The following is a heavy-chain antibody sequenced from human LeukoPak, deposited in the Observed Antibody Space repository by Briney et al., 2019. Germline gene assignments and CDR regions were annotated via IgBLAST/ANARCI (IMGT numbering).Heavy chain of an antibody. Sequence: GGSLRLSCTASGFTFSSYGMNWVRQAPGKGLEWISYINSDSGTIHYADSVKGRFTISRDNTKNTLYLQMNSLRPEDTAVYYCAKNGGKLHSYYMDVWGKGTTVTISS. CDR2: INSDSGTI. V-gene: IGHV3-48*01. D-gene: IGHD2-15*01. CDR1: GFTFSSYG. CDR3: AKNGGKLHSYYMDV. J-gene: IGHJ6*03.